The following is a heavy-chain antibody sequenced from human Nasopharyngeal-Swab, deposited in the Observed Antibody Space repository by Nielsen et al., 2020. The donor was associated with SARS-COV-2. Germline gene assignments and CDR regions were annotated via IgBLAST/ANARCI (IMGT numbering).Heavy chain of an antibody. V-gene: IGHV3-48*03. CDR3: ATLRDGYSFDY. Sequence: SLKISCAASGFTFSSYEMNWVRQAPGKGLEWVSYISSSGSTIYYAESVKGRFTISRDNAKNSLYLQMNSLRAEDTAVYYCATLRDGYSFDYWGQGTLVTVSS. J-gene: IGHJ4*02. D-gene: IGHD5-24*01. CDR1: GFTFSSYE. CDR2: ISSSGSTI.